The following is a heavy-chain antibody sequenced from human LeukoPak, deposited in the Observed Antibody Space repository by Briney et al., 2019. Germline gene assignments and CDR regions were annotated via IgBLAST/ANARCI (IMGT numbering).Heavy chain of an antibody. J-gene: IGHJ3*02. V-gene: IGHV3-11*01. Sequence: GGSLRLSCVASGFTFSDYYMSWIRQAPGKGLEWISYISSTGSTIYYADSVRGRFTISRDNAKNSLYLQMNSLRAEDTAVYFCAGRHFDWLSGFDIWGQGTKVTVSS. CDR3: AGRHFDWLSGFDI. CDR1: GFTFSDYY. CDR2: ISSTGSTI. D-gene: IGHD3-9*01.